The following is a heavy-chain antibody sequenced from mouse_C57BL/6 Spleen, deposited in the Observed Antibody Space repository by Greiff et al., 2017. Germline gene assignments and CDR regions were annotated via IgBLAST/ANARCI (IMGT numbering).Heavy chain of an antibody. CDR1: GYTFTDYY. Sequence: EVKLQQSGPELVKPGASVKISCKASGYTFTDYYMNWVKQSHGKSLEWIGDINPNNGGTSYNQKFKGKATLTVDKSSSTAYMELRSLTSEDSAVYYCARGVVPYFDYWGQGTTLTVSS. CDR3: ARGVVPYFDY. D-gene: IGHD1-1*01. J-gene: IGHJ2*01. V-gene: IGHV1-26*01. CDR2: INPNNGGT.